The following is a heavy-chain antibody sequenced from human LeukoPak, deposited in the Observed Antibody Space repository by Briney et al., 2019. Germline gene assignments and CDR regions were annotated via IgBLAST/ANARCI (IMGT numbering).Heavy chain of an antibody. CDR2: MNPNSGNT. Sequence: ASVKVSCKASGYTFTSYDINWVRQATGQGLEWMGWMNPNSGNTAYAQKFQGGVTIIRNTSISTAYMELSSLTSEDTAVYYCARPRIVGADDAFDIWGQGTMVTVSS. CDR3: ARPRIVGADDAFDI. V-gene: IGHV1-8*03. D-gene: IGHD1-26*01. J-gene: IGHJ3*02. CDR1: GYTFTSYD.